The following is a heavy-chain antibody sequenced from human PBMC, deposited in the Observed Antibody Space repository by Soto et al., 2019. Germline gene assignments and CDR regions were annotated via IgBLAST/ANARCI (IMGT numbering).Heavy chain of an antibody. CDR3: AGSSFLGSGALFQGLAV. CDR1: GGSFTGFY. D-gene: IGHD3-3*02. Sequence: SETLSLTCAVHGGSFTGFYWDWVRQPPGKGLEWIGEINHGGTANYNPSLKSRVSISVDMSKSQFSLKLTSVTADDTALYFCAGSSFLGSGALFQGLAVWGKGTRVTVPS. V-gene: IGHV4-34*01. CDR2: INHGGTA. J-gene: IGHJ6*04.